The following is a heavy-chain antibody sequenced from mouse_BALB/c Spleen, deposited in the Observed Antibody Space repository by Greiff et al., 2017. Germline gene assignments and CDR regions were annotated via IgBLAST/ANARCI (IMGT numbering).Heavy chain of an antibody. CDR1: GYSITSDYA. J-gene: IGHJ4*01. CDR2: ISYSGST. V-gene: IGHV3-2*02. CDR3: ARFPYYYGSSFYAMDY. Sequence: EVHLVESGPGLVKPSQSLSLTCTVTGYSITSDYAWNWIRQFPGNKLEWMGYISYSGSTSYNPSLKSRISITRDTSKNQFFLQLNSVTTEDTATYYCARFPYYYGSSFYAMDYWGQGTSVTVSS. D-gene: IGHD1-1*01.